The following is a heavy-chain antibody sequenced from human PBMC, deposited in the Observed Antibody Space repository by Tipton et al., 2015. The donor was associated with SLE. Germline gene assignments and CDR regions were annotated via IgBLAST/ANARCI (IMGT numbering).Heavy chain of an antibody. Sequence: TLSLTCNVSVYSISSSHWWGWIRQPPGKGLEWIGHIYYGGTIYYNPSLKSRVTISVDKSKNQFSLKLSSVTAADTAVYYCARAPAPAPPTHYYYYFMDVWGHGTTVTVSS. V-gene: IGHV4-28*02. CDR1: VYSISSSHW. D-gene: IGHD2-2*01. CDR3: ARAPAPAPPTHYYYYFMDV. J-gene: IGHJ6*03. CDR2: IYYGGTI.